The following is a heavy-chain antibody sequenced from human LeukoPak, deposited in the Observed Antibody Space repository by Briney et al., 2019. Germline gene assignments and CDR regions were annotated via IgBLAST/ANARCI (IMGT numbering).Heavy chain of an antibody. V-gene: IGHV3-33*01. J-gene: IGHJ4*02. CDR2: IWSDGSKK. Sequence: PGGSLRLSCAASGFIFSSYGMHWVRQAPGKGLEWVAVIWSDGSKKYYVDSVKGRFTISRDNSKNTLYLQMNSLRAEDTAVYYCASAGTYYYDSSGYYPGNWGQGTLVTVSS. CDR1: GFIFSSYG. CDR3: ASAGTYYYDSSGYYPGN. D-gene: IGHD3-22*01.